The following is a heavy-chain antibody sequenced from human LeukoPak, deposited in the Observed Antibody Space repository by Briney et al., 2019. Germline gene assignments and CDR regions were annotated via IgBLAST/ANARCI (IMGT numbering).Heavy chain of an antibody. CDR3: ARVQWYDKSGYYRSFDY. CDR2: IKQDGSEK. J-gene: IGHJ4*02. CDR1: GFTFSSHW. D-gene: IGHD3-22*01. V-gene: IGHV3-7*01. Sequence: HTGGSLRLSCAASGFTFSSHWMSWVRQAPGKGLELVANIKQDGSEKYYVDSVKGRFTISRDNAKNSLSLQMNSLRAEDTAVYYCARVQWYDKSGYYRSFDYWGQGTLVTVSS.